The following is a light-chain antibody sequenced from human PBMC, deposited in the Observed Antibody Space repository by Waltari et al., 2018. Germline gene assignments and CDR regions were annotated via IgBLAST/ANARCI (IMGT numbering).Light chain of an antibody. CDR3: QAWDSGTAHVV. Sequence: SYELTQPPSVSVSPGQTATITCSGDKLGDKYACWYQQKPGQSPVLVISEDNKRPSGIPERFYGSNSGNTATLTISGTQTMDEADYYCQAWDSGTAHVVFGGGTKLTVL. V-gene: IGLV3-1*01. CDR2: EDN. CDR1: KLGDKY. J-gene: IGLJ2*01.